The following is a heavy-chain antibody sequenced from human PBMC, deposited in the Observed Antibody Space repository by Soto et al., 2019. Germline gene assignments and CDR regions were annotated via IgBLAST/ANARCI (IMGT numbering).Heavy chain of an antibody. Sequence: SETLSLTCTVSGGSISSSSYYWGWIRQPPGKGLEWIGSIYYSGSTYYNPSLKSRVTISVDTSKNQFSLKLSSVTAADTAVYYCARLSWSGAQVFDYWGQGTLVTVSS. CDR3: ARLSWSGAQVFDY. V-gene: IGHV4-39*01. D-gene: IGHD3-3*01. CDR2: IYYSGST. CDR1: GGSISSSSYY. J-gene: IGHJ4*02.